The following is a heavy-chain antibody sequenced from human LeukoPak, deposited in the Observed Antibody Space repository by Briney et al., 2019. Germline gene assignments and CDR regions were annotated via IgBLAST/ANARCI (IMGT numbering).Heavy chain of an antibody. V-gene: IGHV3-53*01. J-gene: IGHJ4*02. D-gene: IGHD3-22*01. CDR3: ARGFNYYDSSGYYGPRYFDY. CDR2: IYSGGST. CDR1: GFTVSSNY. Sequence: GGSLRLSCAASGFTVSSNYMSWVRQAPGKGLEWVSVIYSGGSTYYADSVKGQFTISRDNSKNTLYLQMNSLRAEDTAVYYCARGFNYYDSSGYYGPRYFDYWGQGTLVTVSS.